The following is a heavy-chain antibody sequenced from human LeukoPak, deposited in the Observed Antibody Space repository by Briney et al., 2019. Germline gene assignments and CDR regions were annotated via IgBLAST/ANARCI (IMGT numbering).Heavy chain of an antibody. V-gene: IGHV4-59*01. Sequence: SSETLSLTCTVSGGSISNYYWNWIRQPPGKVLEWVAFMYYSGSSNYNPSLKSRLSMSVDTAKKQFSLKLTSVTAADTAVYFCARGNRYSGTADAFDIWDPGTMDTVSS. J-gene: IGHJ3*02. D-gene: IGHD1-26*01. CDR1: GGSISNYY. CDR3: ARGNRYSGTADAFDI. CDR2: MYYSGSS.